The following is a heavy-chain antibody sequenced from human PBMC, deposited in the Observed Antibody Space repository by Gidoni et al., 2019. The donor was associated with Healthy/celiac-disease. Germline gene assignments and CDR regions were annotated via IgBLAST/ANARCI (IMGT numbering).Heavy chain of an antibody. CDR2: ISYDGSNK. CDR3: ARGRGVGGIRYFDY. J-gene: IGHJ4*02. Sequence: QVQLVESGGGVVQHGRSLRLSCAASGFTFSTYAMHWVRQAPGKGLEWVAVISYDGSNKYYADSVKGRFTISRDNSKNTLYLQMNSLRAEDTAVYYCARGRGVGGIRYFDYWGQGTLVTVSS. V-gene: IGHV3-30-3*01. D-gene: IGHD3-9*01. CDR1: GFTFSTYA.